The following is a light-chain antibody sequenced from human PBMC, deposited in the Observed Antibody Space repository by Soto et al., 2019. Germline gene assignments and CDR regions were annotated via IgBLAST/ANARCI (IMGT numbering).Light chain of an antibody. CDR1: QTVKTY. CDR2: ASS. Sequence: DVQMTQSPSSLSASVGDSVTITCRSSQTVKTYLNWYQHKPGKAPQLLIYASSRLQTGVASRFSVSGSGTYFSLTISSLQPEDFATYYCQQTSTTTGTFGQGTKVEIK. CDR3: QQTSTTTGT. V-gene: IGKV1-39*01. J-gene: IGKJ1*01.